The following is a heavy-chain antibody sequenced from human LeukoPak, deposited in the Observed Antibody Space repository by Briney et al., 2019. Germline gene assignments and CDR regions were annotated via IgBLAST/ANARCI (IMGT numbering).Heavy chain of an antibody. CDR3: VKGSESYYYEY. J-gene: IGHJ4*02. CDR1: GFTFSSYA. Sequence: PGGSLRLSCVASGFTFSSYAMHWVRRAPGERLRWVSSISTGVGDTYYADSVRGRFTISRDNSKNMLYLQMNSLRAEDTALYYCVKGSESYYYEYWGQGTLVTVSS. V-gene: IGHV3-23*01. D-gene: IGHD3-3*01. CDR2: ISTGVGDT.